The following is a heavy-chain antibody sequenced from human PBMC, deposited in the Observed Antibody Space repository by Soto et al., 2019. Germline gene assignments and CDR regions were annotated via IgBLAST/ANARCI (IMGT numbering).Heavy chain of an antibody. CDR3: ARDLTQQLTWFDP. CDR2: ISSSSSYI. V-gene: IGHV3-21*01. Sequence: EVQLVESGGGLVKPGGSLRLSCAASVFTFSSYSMNWVRQAPGKGLEWVSSISSSSSYIYYADSVKVRFTISRDNAKNPLYLQMNSLRAEDTAVYYCARDLTQQLTWFDPWGQGTLVTVSS. J-gene: IGHJ5*02. D-gene: IGHD6-13*01. CDR1: VFTFSSYS.